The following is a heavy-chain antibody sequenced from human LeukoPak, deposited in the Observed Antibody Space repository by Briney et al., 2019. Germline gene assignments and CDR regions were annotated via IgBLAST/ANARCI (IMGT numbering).Heavy chain of an antibody. CDR2: INHSGST. J-gene: IGHJ4*02. CDR1: GGSISSYY. D-gene: IGHD6-13*01. V-gene: IGHV4-34*01. CDR3: AAGYSSSWYATCSY. Sequence: PSETLSLTCTVSGGSISSYYWSWIRQPPGKGLEWIGEINHSGSTNHNPSLKSRVTISVDTSKNQFSLKLSSVTAADTAVYYCAAGYSSSWYATCSYWGQGTLVTVSS.